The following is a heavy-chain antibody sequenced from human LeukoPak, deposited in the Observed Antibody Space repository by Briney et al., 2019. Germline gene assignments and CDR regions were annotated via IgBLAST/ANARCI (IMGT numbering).Heavy chain of an antibody. Sequence: SETLSLTCTVSGGSLGTYHWSWIRQPPGKGLEWIGYINFSGTTNYNPSLKSRVSISVDTSKNQFSLRLSSVTAADTAVYYCARGTMMVGPWGQGTQFTVSS. V-gene: IGHV4-59*01. CDR3: ARGTMMVGP. D-gene: IGHD3-22*01. CDR2: INFSGTT. J-gene: IGHJ5*02. CDR1: GGSLGTYH.